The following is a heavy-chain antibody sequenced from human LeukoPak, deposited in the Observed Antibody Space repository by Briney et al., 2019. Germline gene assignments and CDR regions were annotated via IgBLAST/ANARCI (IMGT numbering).Heavy chain of an antibody. J-gene: IGHJ6*02. D-gene: IGHD6-13*01. V-gene: IGHV4-34*01. CDR3: ARRSGTSRHYGMDV. CDR1: GGSFSGYY. CDR2: INHSGST. Sequence: PSETLSLTCAVYGGSFSGYYWSWIRQPPGKGLEWIGEINHSGSTNYNPSLKSRVTISVDTSKNQFSLKLSSVTAADTAVYYCARRSGTSRHYGMDVWGQGTTVTVSS.